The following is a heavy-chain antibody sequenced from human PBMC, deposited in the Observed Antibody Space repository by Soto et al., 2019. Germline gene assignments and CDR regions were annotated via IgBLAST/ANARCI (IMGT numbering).Heavy chain of an antibody. CDR2: IYYSGST. J-gene: IGHJ6*02. Sequence: SETLSLTCTVSGGSISSGDYYWSWIRQPPGKGLEWIGYIYYSGSTNYNPSLKSRVTISVDTSKNQFSLKLSSVTAADTAVYYCAREGVTRNYYYGMDVWGQGTTVTVSS. D-gene: IGHD2-21*02. CDR1: GGSISSGDYY. CDR3: AREGVTRNYYYGMDV. V-gene: IGHV4-61*08.